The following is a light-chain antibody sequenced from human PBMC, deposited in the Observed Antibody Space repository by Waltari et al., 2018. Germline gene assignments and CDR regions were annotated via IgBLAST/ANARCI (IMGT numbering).Light chain of an antibody. V-gene: IGKV4-1*01. CDR2: WAY. Sequence: IVVTQSPDSLAVSLGERVTINCRSNQSLLYDSNNRNYLAWYQQKPGPPPRPLIYWAYMRQSGVPDRFTGSGSGTDFTLTISSLQAEDVAVYYCQRYFSTPWTFGHETAVEIK. CDR1: QSLLYDSNNRNY. CDR3: QRYFSTPWT. J-gene: IGKJ1*01.